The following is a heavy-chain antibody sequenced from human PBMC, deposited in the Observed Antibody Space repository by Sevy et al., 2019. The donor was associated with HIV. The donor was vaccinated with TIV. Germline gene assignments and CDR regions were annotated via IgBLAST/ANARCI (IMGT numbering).Heavy chain of an antibody. V-gene: IGHV3-9*01. CDR2: ISWNSGSK. CDR3: AKDSWSGSYFGKFDY. Sequence: GGSLRLSCAASGFTFDDYAMHWVRQAPGKGLEWVSGISWNSGSKAYADSVKGRFTISRDNAKNSLYLQMNNLRAGDTALYYCAKDSWSGSYFGKFDYWGQGTLVTVSS. CDR1: GFTFDDYA. J-gene: IGHJ4*02. D-gene: IGHD1-26*01.